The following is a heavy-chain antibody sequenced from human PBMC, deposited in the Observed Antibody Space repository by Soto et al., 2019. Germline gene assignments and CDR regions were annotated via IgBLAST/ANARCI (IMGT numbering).Heavy chain of an antibody. J-gene: IGHJ4*02. CDR2: IYYSGST. CDR1: GGSISSGGNY. V-gene: IGHV4-31*03. D-gene: IGHD2-8*01. Sequence: QVQLQESGPGLVKPSQTLSLTCTVSGGSISSGGNYWSWNRQHPGKGLEYIGYIYYSGSTYYNPSLKSRVTISVDTSKNQFSLKLSSVTAADTAVYYCARDTGIMGGYFDYWGPGTLVTVSS. CDR3: ARDTGIMGGYFDY.